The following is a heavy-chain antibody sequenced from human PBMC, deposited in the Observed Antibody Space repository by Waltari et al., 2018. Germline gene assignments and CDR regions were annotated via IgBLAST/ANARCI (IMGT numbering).Heavy chain of an antibody. V-gene: IGHV4-39*01. CDR1: GDSINNNNCY. CDR3: ARRVKGSPIDP. CDR2: ISYGGTT. D-gene: IGHD2-21*01. Sequence: QLQLQESGPGLVKPSETLSLICTVSGDSINNNNCYRGWIRQPPGQGLEWIGSISYGGTTNYNPSLKSRVSISVDMSKNQFSLKLTSVTAADTAVYYCARRVKGSPIDPWGQGTLVTVSS. J-gene: IGHJ5*02.